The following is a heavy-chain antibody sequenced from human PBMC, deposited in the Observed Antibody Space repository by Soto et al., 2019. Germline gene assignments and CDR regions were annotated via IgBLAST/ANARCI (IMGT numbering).Heavy chain of an antibody. D-gene: IGHD4-17*01. J-gene: IGHJ4*02. V-gene: IGHV2-5*02. Sequence: QITLKESGPPLVRPARTLTLTCTFSGFSLTTTDMGVAWIRQPPGKALEWLALIYWDDDKRYNPSLKNRLAISKDTSRDRVVLTINNINPEDTGTYFCAHAGDYDLLSFDHWGPGTLVTVSS. CDR1: GFSLTTTDMG. CDR3: AHAGDYDLLSFDH. CDR2: IYWDDDK.